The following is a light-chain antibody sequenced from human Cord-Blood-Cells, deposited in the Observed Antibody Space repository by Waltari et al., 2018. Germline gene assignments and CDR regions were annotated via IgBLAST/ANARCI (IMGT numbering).Light chain of an antibody. V-gene: IGKV1-39*01. J-gene: IGKJ1*01. Sequence: DIQTTQSQSSLSASVGDRVTITCRASQSISSYLNWYQQKPGKAPKLLIYAASSLQSGVPSRFSGSGSGTDFTLTISSLQPEDFATYYCQQSYSTPRTFGQGTKVEIK. CDR3: QQSYSTPRT. CDR2: AAS. CDR1: QSISSY.